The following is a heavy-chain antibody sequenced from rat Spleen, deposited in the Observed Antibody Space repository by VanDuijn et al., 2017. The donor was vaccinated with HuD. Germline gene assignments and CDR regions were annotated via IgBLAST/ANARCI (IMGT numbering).Heavy chain of an antibody. D-gene: IGHD1-2*01. Sequence: EVQLVESGGGLVQPGRSLKLSCEASGFTFSNFGIHWIRQAPAKGLEWVASISPGGGTTYYRDSMKGRFTISRDNAKSTLYLQMNSLKSEDTATYYCARRGTIAAISTWDYWGQGVMVTVSS. CDR2: ISPGGGTT. V-gene: IGHV5-19*01. J-gene: IGHJ2*01. CDR1: GFTFSNFG. CDR3: ARRGTIAAISTWDY.